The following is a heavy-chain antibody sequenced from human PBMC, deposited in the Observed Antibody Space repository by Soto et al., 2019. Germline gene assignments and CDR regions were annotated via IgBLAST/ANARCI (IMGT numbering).Heavy chain of an antibody. CDR2: INPCGGSS. Sequence: ASVKVSCKASGYTFTSYYMHWVRQAPGQGLEWMGIINPCGGSSSYAQKFQGRVTMTRDTSTSTVYMELSSLRSEDTAVYYCARGYCSGGSCQGVYYYYGMDVWGQGTTVTVS. V-gene: IGHV1-46*01. J-gene: IGHJ6*02. CDR3: ARGYCSGGSCQGVYYYYGMDV. CDR1: GYTFTSYY. D-gene: IGHD2-15*01.